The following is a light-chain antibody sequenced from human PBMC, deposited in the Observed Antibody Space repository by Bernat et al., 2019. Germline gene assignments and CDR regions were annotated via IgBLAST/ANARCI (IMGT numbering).Light chain of an antibody. Sequence: QSALTQPPSASGSPGQAVTISCTGTSSDIGGHNYVSWYQQYPGKVPKPLIYEVSKRPSGVPDRFSGSKSGNTASLTVSGLQTEDEADYYCSSYAGSDNFWVLGWGTKLTVL. J-gene: IGLJ3*02. V-gene: IGLV2-8*01. CDR2: EVS. CDR1: SSDIGGHNY. CDR3: SSYAGSDNFWV.